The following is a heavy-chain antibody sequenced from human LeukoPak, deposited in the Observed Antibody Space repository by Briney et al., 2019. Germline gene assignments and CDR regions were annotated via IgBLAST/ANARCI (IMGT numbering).Heavy chain of an antibody. D-gene: IGHD3-16*01. CDR3: AREAGGAAFDI. Sequence: SETLSLTCTVSGGSISSYYWSWIRQPPGKGLEWIGYIYYSGGTNYNPSLKSRVTISVDTSKNQFSLKLSSVTAADTAVYYCAREAGGAAFDIWGQGTMVTVSS. CDR1: GGSISSYY. V-gene: IGHV4-59*01. CDR2: IYYSGGT. J-gene: IGHJ3*02.